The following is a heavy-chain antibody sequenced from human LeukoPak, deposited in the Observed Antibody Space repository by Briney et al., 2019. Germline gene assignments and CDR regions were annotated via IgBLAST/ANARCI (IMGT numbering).Heavy chain of an antibody. CDR3: ARADGTNSGTNAFDV. D-gene: IGHD4-23*01. CDR2: ISTYTGRA. J-gene: IGHJ3*01. V-gene: IGHV1-18*01. Sequence: ASVKVSCKASGYTFTSYSITWVRQAPGHGLDYVGWISTYTGRANYAQRFQGRVSMVTDTSTTTAYLELTNLTSSDTGLYYCARADGTNSGTNAFDVWGLGTLVTVAS. CDR1: GYTFTSYS.